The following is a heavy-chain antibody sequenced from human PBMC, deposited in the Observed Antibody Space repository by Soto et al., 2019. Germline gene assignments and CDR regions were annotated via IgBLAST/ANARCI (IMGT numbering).Heavy chain of an antibody. Sequence: QVQLVQSGAEVKKPGASVKVSCKASGDTFTDYYIHWVRQAPGQGLEWMGTVNPSGGHTTYAQHFLGRRTMTRDTSTSTRYMGLTSLTSEDTAVYYCARGGHVVVVTAALDYWGQGTLVTVSS. CDR1: GDTFTDYY. CDR2: VNPSGGHT. J-gene: IGHJ4*02. V-gene: IGHV1-46*01. CDR3: ARGGHVVVVTAALDY. D-gene: IGHD2-21*02.